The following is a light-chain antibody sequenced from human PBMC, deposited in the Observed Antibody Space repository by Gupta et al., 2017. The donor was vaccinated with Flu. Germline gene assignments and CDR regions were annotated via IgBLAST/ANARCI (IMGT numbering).Light chain of an antibody. CDR1: QSVISNY. Sequence: DIVLTQSPGLLSLSPGERATLSCRASQSVISNYLAGYQQKPGQAPRLLIYGASSRATGIPDRCSGSGSGTDFTITISRREPEDFAVFYCQQFGTSPTWTFGQGTKVEIK. J-gene: IGKJ1*01. CDR2: GAS. CDR3: QQFGTSPTWT. V-gene: IGKV3-20*01.